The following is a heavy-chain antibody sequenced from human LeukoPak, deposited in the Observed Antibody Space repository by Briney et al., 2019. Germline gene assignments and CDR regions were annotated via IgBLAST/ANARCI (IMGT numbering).Heavy chain of an antibody. D-gene: IGHD3-22*01. V-gene: IGHV1-24*01. Sequence: GASVKVSCKVSGYTLTELSMHWVRQAPGKGLEWMGGFDPADNETMYAQNFQGRVTMTEDTSTDTAYMELSSLRSEDTAVYYCATGYADSSAYYYLWAVFDIWGQGTLVTISS. CDR2: FDPADNET. CDR3: ATGYADSSAYYYLWAVFDI. J-gene: IGHJ3*02. CDR1: GYTLTELS.